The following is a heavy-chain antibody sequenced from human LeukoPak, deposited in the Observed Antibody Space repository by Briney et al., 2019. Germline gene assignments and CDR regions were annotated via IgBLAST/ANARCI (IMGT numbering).Heavy chain of an antibody. V-gene: IGHV3-48*03. CDR1: GFTFSSCE. D-gene: IGHD6-13*01. CDR3: TTIRGIAVTATRFDP. CDR2: ISSSGSNI. J-gene: IGHJ5*02. Sequence: GGSLRLSCAASGFTFSSCEMNWVRQAPGKGLKWVSYISSSGSNIYYADSVKGRFTISRDNARNSLYLQMNSLRAEDTAVYYCTTIRGIAVTATRFDPWGQGTLVTVSS.